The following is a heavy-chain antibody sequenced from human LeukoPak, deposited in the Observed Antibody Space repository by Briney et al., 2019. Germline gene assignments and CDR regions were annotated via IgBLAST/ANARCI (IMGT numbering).Heavy chain of an antibody. Sequence: GESLKISRKASGYSFTNYWIGWGRQMPGKGLEWMGTIYPGGSDTRYGPSFQGQVTISADKSISTAYLQWSSLKASDTAIYYCARLGLESYVNSGYYYFDYWGQGALVTVSS. D-gene: IGHD3-22*01. CDR1: GYSFTNYW. J-gene: IGHJ4*02. CDR2: IYPGGSDT. V-gene: IGHV5-51*01. CDR3: ARLGLESYVNSGYYYFDY.